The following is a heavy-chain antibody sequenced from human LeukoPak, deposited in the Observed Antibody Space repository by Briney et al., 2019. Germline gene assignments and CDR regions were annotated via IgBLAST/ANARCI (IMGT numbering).Heavy chain of an antibody. CDR1: GSSISNYY. Sequence: SETLSLTCTVSGSSISNYYWSWIRQPPGKGLEWIAYISYSGSTYYNPSLKSRVTISVDTSKNQFSLKLSSVTAADTAVYYCARGAPPYGQVDYWGQGTLVTVSS. CDR2: ISYSGST. J-gene: IGHJ4*02. CDR3: ARGAPPYGQVDY. D-gene: IGHD4-17*01. V-gene: IGHV4-59*12.